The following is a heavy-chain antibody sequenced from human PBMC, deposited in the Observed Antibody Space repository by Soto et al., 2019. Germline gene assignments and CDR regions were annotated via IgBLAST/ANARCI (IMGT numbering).Heavy chain of an antibody. CDR2: IYHSGNT. V-gene: IGHV4-4*02. D-gene: IGHD2-2*01. Sequence: SETLSLTCAVSGDSISSGAWWSWVRQSPGKGLQWIGEIYHSGNTRNHPSLKSRVTMSVDKSNNQFSLNLMSVTAADTATYYCARDSRTGCSSTDCYMSWGRGILVTVSS. CDR1: GDSISSGAW. CDR3: ARDSRTGCSSTDCYMS. J-gene: IGHJ5*02.